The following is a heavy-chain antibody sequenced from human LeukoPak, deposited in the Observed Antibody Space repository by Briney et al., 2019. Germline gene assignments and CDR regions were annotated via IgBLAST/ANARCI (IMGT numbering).Heavy chain of an antibody. J-gene: IGHJ4*02. Sequence: GGSLRLSCAASGFTFSSYWMSWVRQAPGKGLEWVANIKQDGSEKYYVDSVKGRFTISRDNAKNSLYLQMNSLRAEDTAVYYCARRAGDYSHPYDYWGQGTLVTVSS. D-gene: IGHD3-22*01. CDR2: IKQDGSEK. V-gene: IGHV3-7*03. CDR3: ARRAGDYSHPYDY. CDR1: GFTFSSYW.